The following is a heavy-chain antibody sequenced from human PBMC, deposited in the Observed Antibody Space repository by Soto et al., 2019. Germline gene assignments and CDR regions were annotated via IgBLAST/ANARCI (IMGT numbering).Heavy chain of an antibody. J-gene: IGHJ2*01. CDR2: IYYSGNT. Sequence: PSETLSLTCTVSGASISGYCWNWIRQPPGEGLKWIGYIYYSGNTNYNSFLKSRVTMSVDTSKNQFSLNLTSVTPADTAAYYCARMITATGTEYFDLWGRGALVTVSS. CDR1: GASISGYC. V-gene: IGHV4-59*13. CDR3: ARMITATGTEYFDL. D-gene: IGHD6-13*01.